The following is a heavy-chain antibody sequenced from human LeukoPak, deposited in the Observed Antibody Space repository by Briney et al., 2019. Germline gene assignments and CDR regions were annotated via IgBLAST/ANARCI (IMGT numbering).Heavy chain of an antibody. V-gene: IGHV3-53*01. J-gene: IGHJ3*02. CDR2: IYSGGST. CDR3: ARVMMVRGVITYDAFDI. D-gene: IGHD3-10*01. Sequence: GGSLRLSCAASGFTVSSNYMSWVRQAPGKGLEWVSVIYSGGSTYYADSVKGRFTISRDNSKSTLYLQMNSLRAEDTAVYYCARVMMVRGVITYDAFDIWGQGTMVTVSS. CDR1: GFTVSSNY.